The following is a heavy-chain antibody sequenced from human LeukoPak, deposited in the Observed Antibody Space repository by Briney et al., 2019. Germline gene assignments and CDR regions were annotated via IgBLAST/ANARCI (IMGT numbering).Heavy chain of an antibody. CDR3: AKDPDSGSRYHLYHIDV. D-gene: IGHD2-15*01. CDR1: GFKFSNYG. Sequence: GGSLRLSCAASGFKFSNYGVHWVRQPPGKGLEWVAFIRFDGSNKYYADSVKGRFTISRDNSKNTLYLQMNSLRAEDTAVYYCAKDPDSGSRYHLYHIDVWGKGTTVTVSS. CDR2: IRFDGSNK. J-gene: IGHJ6*03. V-gene: IGHV3-30*02.